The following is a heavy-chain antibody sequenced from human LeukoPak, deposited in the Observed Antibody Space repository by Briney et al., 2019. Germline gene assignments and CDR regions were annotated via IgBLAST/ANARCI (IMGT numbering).Heavy chain of an antibody. J-gene: IGHJ4*02. D-gene: IGHD2/OR15-2a*01. CDR1: GGTFSSYA. Sequence: SGRSLRLSCAASGGTFSSYAISWVRQAPGQGLEWMGGIIPIFGTANYAQKFQGRVTITADKSTSTAYMELSSLRSEDTAVYYCATDRMLDYWGQGTLVTVSS. V-gene: IGHV1-69*06. CDR2: IIPIFGTA. CDR3: ATDRMLDY.